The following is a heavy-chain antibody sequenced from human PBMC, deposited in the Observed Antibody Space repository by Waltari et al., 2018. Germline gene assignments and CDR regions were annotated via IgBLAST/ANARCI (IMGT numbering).Heavy chain of an antibody. J-gene: IGHJ4*02. Sequence: QVQLVQSGAEVEKPGSSVKVSCKASGGTFGRFAISWVRQAAGEGLEWMGGIISKIGASNYAQKFQGRVTITADDSTRIAYMEVSSLSFEDTAVYFCATDTSPPYWGQGTLVIVSS. CDR3: ATDTSPPY. V-gene: IGHV1-69*01. CDR2: IISKIGAS. CDR1: GGTFGRFA. D-gene: IGHD2-2*01.